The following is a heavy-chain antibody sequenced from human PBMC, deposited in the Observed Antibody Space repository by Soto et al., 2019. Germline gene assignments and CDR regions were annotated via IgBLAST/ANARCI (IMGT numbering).Heavy chain of an antibody. V-gene: IGHV1-2*02. CDR1: GYTFTEYF. CDR3: ARGSTYGENGY. CDR2: IDPNSGGT. Sequence: ASVKVSCKASGYTFTEYFMHWVRQAPGQGLEWMGWIDPNSGGTKYSQKLQGRVTMTRDTSVNTAYMELSRLRSDDTAVFFCARGSTYGENGYWGQGTLVTVSS. J-gene: IGHJ4*02. D-gene: IGHD3-10*01.